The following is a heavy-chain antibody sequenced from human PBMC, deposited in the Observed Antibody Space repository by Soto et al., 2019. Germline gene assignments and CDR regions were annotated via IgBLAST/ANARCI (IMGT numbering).Heavy chain of an antibody. D-gene: IGHD2-21*02. Sequence: EVQLVESGGGLVQPGGSLRLSCAASGFTFSSYWMSWVRQAPGKGLEWVANIKQDAGEKFYVDSVKGRFTISRDNANNSLVLQMNSLRAEDTAMYFCARERVVGPATYFYYYGLDVWGQGTTVTVSS. CDR1: GFTFSSYW. CDR2: IKQDAGEK. V-gene: IGHV3-7*05. CDR3: ARERVVGPATYFYYYGLDV. J-gene: IGHJ6*02.